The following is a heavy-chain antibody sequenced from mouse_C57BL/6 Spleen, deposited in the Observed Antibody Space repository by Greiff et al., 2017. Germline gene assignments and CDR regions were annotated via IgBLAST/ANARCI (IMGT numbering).Heavy chain of an antibody. D-gene: IGHD2-2*01. CDR2: IDPSDSYT. J-gene: IGHJ2*01. V-gene: IGHV1-50*01. CDR1: GYTFTSYW. Sequence: QVQLQQPGAELVKPGASVKLSCKASGYTFTSYWMQWVKQRPGQGLEWIGEIDPSDSYTNYNQKFKGKATLTVDTSSSSAYMQRSSLTSEDAAVYDSARWLRRGGDYWGQGTTRTVSS. CDR3: ARWLRRGGDY.